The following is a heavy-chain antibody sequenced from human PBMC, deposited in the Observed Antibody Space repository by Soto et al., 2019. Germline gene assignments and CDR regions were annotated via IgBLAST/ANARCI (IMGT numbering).Heavy chain of an antibody. Sequence: GASVKVSCKGSGYSFRSYDITWVRQAPGQGLEWMGWVHPETGSTGYAQRFQGRVSMTSDTSRNTTHMELSDLRVEDTAVYYCARVRVPAHWLDPWGQGTLVTV. CDR2: VHPETGST. CDR1: GYSFRSYD. V-gene: IGHV1-8*02. J-gene: IGHJ5*02. CDR3: ARVRVPAHWLDP.